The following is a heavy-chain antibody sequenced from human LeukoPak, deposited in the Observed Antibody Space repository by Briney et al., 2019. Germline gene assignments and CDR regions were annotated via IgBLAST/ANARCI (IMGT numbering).Heavy chain of an antibody. D-gene: IGHD2-15*01. Sequence: XAXXWXRXXXXXXXEXGSXISNNGGYTYYADSVQGRFTISRDNSKSTLCLQMNSLRAEDTAVYYCAKQLGYCSDGSCYFPYWGQGTLVTVSS. CDR2: ISNNGGYT. CDR3: AKQLGYCSDGSCYFPY. CDR1: XA. J-gene: IGHJ4*02. V-gene: IGHV3-23*01.